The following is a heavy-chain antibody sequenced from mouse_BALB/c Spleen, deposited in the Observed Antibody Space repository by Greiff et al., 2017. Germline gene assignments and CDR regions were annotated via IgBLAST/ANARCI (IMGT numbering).Heavy chain of an antibody. D-gene: IGHD2-3*01. CDR1: GYTFTSYY. V-gene: IGHV1S81*02. CDR2: INPSNGGT. Sequence: LVESGAELVKPGASVKLSCKASGYTFTSYYMYWVKQRPGQGLEWIGEINPSNGGTNFNEKFKSKATLTVDKSSSTAYMQLSSLTSEDSAVYYCTRSGLLTVYYYAMDYWGQGTSVTVSS. J-gene: IGHJ4*01. CDR3: TRSGLLTVYYYAMDY.